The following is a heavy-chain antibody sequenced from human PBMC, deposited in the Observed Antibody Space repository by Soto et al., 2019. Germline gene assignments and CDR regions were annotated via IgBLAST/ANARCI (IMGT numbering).Heavy chain of an antibody. CDR2: IVVGSGNT. CDR3: AAFPGYYDSSGYYYYFDY. CDR1: GFTFTSSA. Sequence: ASVKVSCKASGFTFTSSAVQWVRQARGQRLEWIGWIVVGSGNTNYAQKFQERVTITRDMSTSTAYMELSSLRSEDTAVYYCAAFPGYYDSSGYYYYFDYWGQGTLVTVSS. V-gene: IGHV1-58*01. D-gene: IGHD3-22*01. J-gene: IGHJ4*02.